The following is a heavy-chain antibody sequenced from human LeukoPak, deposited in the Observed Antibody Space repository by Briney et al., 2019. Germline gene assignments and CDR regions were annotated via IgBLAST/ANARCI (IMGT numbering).Heavy chain of an antibody. J-gene: IGHJ4*02. CDR2: IYYSGST. CDR3: ARAPVVRYFDWLSVSYFDY. D-gene: IGHD3-9*01. V-gene: IGHV4-39*07. Sequence: SETLSLTCTVSGGSISSSSYYWGWIRQPPGKGLEWIGSIYYSGSTYYNPSLKSRVTISVDTCKNQFSLKLSSVTAADTAVYYCARAPVVRYFDWLSVSYFDYWGQGTLVTVSS. CDR1: GGSISSSSYY.